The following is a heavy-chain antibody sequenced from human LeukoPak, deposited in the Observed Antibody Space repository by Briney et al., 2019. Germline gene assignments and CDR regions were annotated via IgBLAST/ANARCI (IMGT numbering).Heavy chain of an antibody. CDR2: ISGSGGST. CDR1: GFTFSSYA. Sequence: GGSLRLPCAASGFTFSSYAMSWVRQAPGKGLEWVSAISGSGGSTYYADSVKGRFTISRDNSKNTLYLQMNSLRAEDTAVYYCAKGYHDFWSGYNPWYYFDYWGQGTLVTVSS. V-gene: IGHV3-23*01. J-gene: IGHJ4*02. CDR3: AKGYHDFWSGYNPWYYFDY. D-gene: IGHD3-3*01.